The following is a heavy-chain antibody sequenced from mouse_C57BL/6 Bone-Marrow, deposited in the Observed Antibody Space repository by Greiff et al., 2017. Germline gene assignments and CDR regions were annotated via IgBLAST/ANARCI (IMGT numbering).Heavy chain of an antibody. D-gene: IGHD2-4*01. CDR2: ISSGGDYI. CDR3: TRVSIYYDYEGYAMDY. Sequence: EVQLVESGGGLVKPGGSLKLSCAASGFTFSSYAMSWVRQTPEKRLEWVAYISSGGDYIYYADTVKGRFTISSDNARNTLYLQMSSLKSEDTAMYYCTRVSIYYDYEGYAMDYWGQGTSVTVSS. J-gene: IGHJ4*01. V-gene: IGHV5-9-1*02. CDR1: GFTFSSYA.